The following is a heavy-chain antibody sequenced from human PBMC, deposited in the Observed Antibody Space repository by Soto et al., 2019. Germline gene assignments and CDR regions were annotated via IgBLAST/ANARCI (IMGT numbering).Heavy chain of an antibody. CDR3: VRDEGYYDSSGYSTTVDY. D-gene: IGHD3-22*01. CDR1: GYTFTSYG. CDR2: ISAYNGNT. V-gene: IGHV1-18*01. J-gene: IGHJ4*02. Sequence: ASVKVSCKASGYTFTSYGISWVRQAPGQGLEWMGWISAYNGNTNYAQKLQGRVTMTTDTSTSTAYMELRSLRSDDTAVYYCVRDEGYYDSSGYSTTVDYWCQGTLVTVSS.